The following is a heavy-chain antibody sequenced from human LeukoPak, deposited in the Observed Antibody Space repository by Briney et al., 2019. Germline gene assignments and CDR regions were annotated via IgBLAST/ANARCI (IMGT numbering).Heavy chain of an antibody. J-gene: IGHJ4*02. CDR2: IIPIFGTA. D-gene: IGHD6-19*01. CDR1: GYTFTDFA. Sequence: ASVKVSCKASGYTFTDFALHWVRQAPGQSLEWMGGIIPIFGTANYAQKFQGRVTITADESTSTAYMELSSLRSEDTAVYYCARLSSGWYRYFDYWGQGTLVTVSS. V-gene: IGHV1-69*13. CDR3: ARLSSGWYRYFDY.